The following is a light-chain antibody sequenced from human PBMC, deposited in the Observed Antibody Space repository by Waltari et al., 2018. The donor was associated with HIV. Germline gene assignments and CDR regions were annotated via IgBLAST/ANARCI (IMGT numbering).Light chain of an antibody. CDR3: QQSYSNPLT. V-gene: IGKV1-39*01. CDR2: AAS. Sequence: DIQMTQSPSSLFASVGDRVTIICRASHNINMYLNWYQQRPGEAPRLLLYAASTLQTGVPSRFSGSGSGTDFFLSISSLQPEDFATYYCQQSYSNPLTFGPGTTVEI. CDR1: HNINMY. J-gene: IGKJ3*01.